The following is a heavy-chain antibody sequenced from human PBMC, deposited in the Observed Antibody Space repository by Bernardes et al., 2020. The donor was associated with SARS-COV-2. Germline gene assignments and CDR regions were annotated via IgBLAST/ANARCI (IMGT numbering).Heavy chain of an antibody. CDR1: GFTFSNYA. CDR3: AKELAYGSSWRDYSYYVGMGV. V-gene: IGHV3-23*01. CDR2: ISGPGRT. J-gene: IGHJ6*02. D-gene: IGHD6-13*01. Sequence: GGSLRLSCAASGFTFSNYAMSWVRQAPGKGLEWVSDISGPGRTYYADSVRGRFTISRDNSKNTLYLEMNSLRVEDTAVYYCAKELAYGSSWRDYSYYVGMGVWGQGTTVTVSS.